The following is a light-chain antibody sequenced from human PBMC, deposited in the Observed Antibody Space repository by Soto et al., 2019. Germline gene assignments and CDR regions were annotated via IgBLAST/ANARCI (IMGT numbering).Light chain of an antibody. CDR2: GAS. Sequence: EIVMTHSPATLSVSPLERATLSFSSSQSVSSNLAWYQQKPGQAPRLLIYGASTRATGIPARFSGSGSGTECTLTISSLQSEDFAVYYCQQYNNWPPWKFGQGTKVDIK. CDR1: QSVSSN. V-gene: IGKV3-15*01. CDR3: QQYNNWPPWK. J-gene: IGKJ1*01.